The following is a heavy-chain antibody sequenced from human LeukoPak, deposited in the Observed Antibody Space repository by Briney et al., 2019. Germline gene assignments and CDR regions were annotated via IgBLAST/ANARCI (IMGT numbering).Heavy chain of an antibody. V-gene: IGHV3-21*01. J-gene: IGHJ3*02. CDR3: ARSTRRQNDAFDI. CDR2: ISERSSYI. Sequence: GGSLRLSCAASGFTFSSYSVNWVRQAPGKGLEWVSSISERSSYIYYADSMKGRFTISRDNAKNSLYLQMNSLRAEYTAVYYCARSTRRQNDAFDIWGQGTVVTVSS. CDR1: GFTFSSYS.